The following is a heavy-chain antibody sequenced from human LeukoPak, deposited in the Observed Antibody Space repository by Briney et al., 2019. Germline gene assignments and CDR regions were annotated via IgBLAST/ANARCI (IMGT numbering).Heavy chain of an antibody. Sequence: NPSETLSLTCTVSGGSISSYYWSWIRQPPGRGLEWIGYIYYSGSTNYNPSLKSRVTISVDTSKNQFSLKLSSVTAADTAVYYCARDPSSGFDYWGQGTLVTVSS. CDR3: ARDPSSGFDY. J-gene: IGHJ4*02. V-gene: IGHV4-59*01. CDR2: IYYSGST. CDR1: GGSISSYY. D-gene: IGHD6-19*01.